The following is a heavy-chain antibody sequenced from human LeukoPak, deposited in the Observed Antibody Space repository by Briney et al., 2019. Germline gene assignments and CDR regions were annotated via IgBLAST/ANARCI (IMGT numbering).Heavy chain of an antibody. J-gene: IGHJ4*02. Sequence: GGSLRLSCAASGFTFSSYWMSWVRQAPGKGLEWVANIKQDGSEKYYVDSVKGRFTISRDNAKNSLYLQMNSLRAEDTAVYYCASNPAMVTEGGLTFFDYWGQGTLVTVSS. CDR2: IKQDGSEK. D-gene: IGHD5-18*01. CDR1: GFTFSSYW. V-gene: IGHV3-7*01. CDR3: ASNPAMVTEGGLTFFDY.